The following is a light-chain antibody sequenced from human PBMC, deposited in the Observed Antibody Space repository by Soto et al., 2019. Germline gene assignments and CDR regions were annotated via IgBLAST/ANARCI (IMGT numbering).Light chain of an antibody. CDR1: QSVSSN. Sequence: EIVMTQSPGTLSVSPWGRATLSCRASQSVSSNLAWYQQKPGQAPSLLIYGASTRATGTPARFSGSGSGTEFTLTISSLQSEDFAVYYCQQYIRWPLTFGGGTKVDIK. J-gene: IGKJ4*01. CDR3: QQYIRWPLT. V-gene: IGKV3-15*01. CDR2: GAS.